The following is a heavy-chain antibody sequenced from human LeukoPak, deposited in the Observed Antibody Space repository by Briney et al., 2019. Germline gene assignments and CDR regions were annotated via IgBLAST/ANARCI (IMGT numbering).Heavy chain of an antibody. CDR1: GYTFTSYG. CDR2: ISDYNGNT. V-gene: IGHV1-18*01. Sequence: GASVKVSCKASGYTFTSYGISWVRQPPGQGLEWMGWISDYNGNTNYAQKLQGRVTMTTDTSTSTAYMELRSLRSDDTAVYYCARGTSSGWYWSYFDYWGQGTLVTVSS. J-gene: IGHJ4*02. D-gene: IGHD6-19*01. CDR3: ARGTSSGWYWSYFDY.